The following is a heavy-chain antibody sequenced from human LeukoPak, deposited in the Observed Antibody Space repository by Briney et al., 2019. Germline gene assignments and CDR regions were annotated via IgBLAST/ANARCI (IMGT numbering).Heavy chain of an antibody. D-gene: IGHD6-13*01. CDR1: GFTFSSYG. CDR2: IWYDGSNK. J-gene: IGHJ6*02. Sequence: GRSLRLSCAASGFTFSSYGMHWVRQAPGKGLEWVAVIWYDGSNKYYADSVKGRFTISRDNSKNTLYLQMNSLRAKDTAVYYCARTNDAAAGTYYYYGMDVWGQGTTVTVSS. CDR3: ARTNDAAAGTYYYYGMDV. V-gene: IGHV3-33*01.